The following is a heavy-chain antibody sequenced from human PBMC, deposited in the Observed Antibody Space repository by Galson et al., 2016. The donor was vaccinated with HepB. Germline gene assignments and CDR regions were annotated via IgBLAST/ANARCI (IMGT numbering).Heavy chain of an antibody. V-gene: IGHV4-61*08. CDR1: GDSISSGGYS. CDR3: ARALRGTTSFFEY. J-gene: IGHJ4*02. D-gene: IGHD4-17*01. CDR2: TYYSGYT. Sequence: LSLTCGVSGDSISSGGYSWSWIRQPPGKGPEWIGQTYYSGYTNYSPSLKSRVTISLDSSQNQISLRVRSVTAADTAVYYCARALRGTTSFFEYWGQGVLVTVSS.